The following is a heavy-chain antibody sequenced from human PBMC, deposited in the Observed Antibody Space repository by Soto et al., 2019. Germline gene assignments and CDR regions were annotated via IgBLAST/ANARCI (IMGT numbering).Heavy chain of an antibody. CDR2: ISGSGGST. CDR1: GLTFSNYD. J-gene: IGHJ4*02. Sequence: EVQLLESGGGLVQPGGPLILSCAASGLTFSNYDMSWVRQAPGKGLEWVSGISGSGGSTYYADSVRGRFTISRDNSKNTLYLQMNSLRVEDTTIYYCANSNYYDKSGYNYPYFAFWGQGALVTVSS. D-gene: IGHD3-22*01. V-gene: IGHV3-23*01. CDR3: ANSNYYDKSGYNYPYFAF.